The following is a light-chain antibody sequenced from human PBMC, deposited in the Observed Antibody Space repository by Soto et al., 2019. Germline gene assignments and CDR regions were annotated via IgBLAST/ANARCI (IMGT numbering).Light chain of an antibody. CDR2: YDV. CDR1: NIGTKS. V-gene: IGLV3-21*04. Sequence: SYELTKPPSVSVAPGQTARITCGGDNIGTKSVHWYQQSPGQAPVLVIYYDVDRPSGIPERFSGSNSGNTATLTISRAAASDEADYYCQVWARTIDQVVFGGGTKLTVL. J-gene: IGLJ2*01. CDR3: QVWARTIDQVV.